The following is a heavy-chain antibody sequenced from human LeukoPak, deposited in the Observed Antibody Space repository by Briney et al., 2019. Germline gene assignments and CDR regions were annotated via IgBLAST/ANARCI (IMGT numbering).Heavy chain of an antibody. J-gene: IGHJ4*02. CDR1: GYTLTELS. V-gene: IGHV1-24*01. CDR2: VDPEDGET. Sequence: ASVKVSCKVSGYTLTELSMHWLRQAPGKGLEWMGGVDPEDGETIYAQKFQGRVTITEYTSTYTAYMELSRLRSEDTAVYYCATGKPAPYCSGGSCYPEFDYWGQGTLVTVSS. D-gene: IGHD2-15*01. CDR3: ATGKPAPYCSGGSCYPEFDY.